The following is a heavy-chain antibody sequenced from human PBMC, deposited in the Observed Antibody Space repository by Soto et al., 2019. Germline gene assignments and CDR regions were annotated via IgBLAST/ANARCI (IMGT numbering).Heavy chain of an antibody. J-gene: IGHJ4*02. V-gene: IGHV3-64*01. D-gene: IGHD3-16*01. Sequence: EVQLVESGGGLVQPGGSLRLSCAASGFTFSSYAMHWVRQAPGKGLEYVSTISRNGGSTYYANSVKGRFTISKDNSKNTLYLQMGSLRAEDMAVYYCAREGGSYDFDYWGQGTLVTVSS. CDR1: GFTFSSYA. CDR2: ISRNGGST. CDR3: AREGGSYDFDY.